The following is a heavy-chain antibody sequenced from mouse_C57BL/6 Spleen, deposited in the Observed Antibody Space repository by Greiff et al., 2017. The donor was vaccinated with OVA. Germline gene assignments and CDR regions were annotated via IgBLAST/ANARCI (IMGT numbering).Heavy chain of an antibody. J-gene: IGHJ2*01. CDR3: ARWPGRYYYGSSYVAPFDD. D-gene: IGHD1-1*01. V-gene: IGHV14-2*01. CDR2: IFPEDGET. CDR1: GFNIKDYY. Sequence: VQLQQSGAELVKPGASVKLSCTASGFNIKDYYMHWVKQRTEQGLEWIGRIFPEDGETKYAPKFKGKATITADPSSNPAYLQLSSLTSEDTADDYCARWPGRYYYGSSYVAPFDDWGQGTTLTVSS.